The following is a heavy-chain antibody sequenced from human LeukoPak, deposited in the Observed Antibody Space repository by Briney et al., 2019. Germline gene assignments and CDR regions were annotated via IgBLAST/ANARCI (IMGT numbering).Heavy chain of an antibody. CDR3: GKDWKLDY. J-gene: IGHJ4*02. Sequence: GGSLRLSCAASGFTFNNYAMSWVRQAPGKGLEWVSAISDNGGDTKYADSVKGRFTISRDNSTNTLYLQMNSLRVEDTAIYYCGKDWKLDYWGQGALVTVSS. V-gene: IGHV3-23*01. D-gene: IGHD1-1*01. CDR2: ISDNGGDT. CDR1: GFTFNNYA.